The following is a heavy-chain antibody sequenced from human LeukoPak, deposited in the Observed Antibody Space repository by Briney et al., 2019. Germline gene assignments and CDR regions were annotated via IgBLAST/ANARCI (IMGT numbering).Heavy chain of an antibody. J-gene: IGHJ4*02. D-gene: IGHD3/OR15-3a*01. CDR2: IYYSGNT. Sequence: ASETLSLTCTVSGVSISSSNSYWGWIRQPPGKGLEWIGGIYYSGNTYYNASLKSQVSISIDTSKNQFSLKLTSVTAADTAVYYCARQTGSGLFILPGGQGTLVTVSS. CDR3: ARQTGSGLFILP. CDR1: GVSISSSNSY. V-gene: IGHV4-39*01.